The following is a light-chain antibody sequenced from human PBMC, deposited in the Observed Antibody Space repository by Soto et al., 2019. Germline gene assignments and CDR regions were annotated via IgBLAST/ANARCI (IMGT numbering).Light chain of an antibody. J-gene: IGKJ2*01. CDR2: NAA. CDR1: QGVSGY. Sequence: DIQMTQSPSSLSASVGDRVTITCRASQGVSGYLHWYQVKPGKAPKLLIYNAASLQSGVPSRFSGSGYGTGFTLTISSLQPEDFATYYCHQNYSTPPYTFGQGTTLEI. CDR3: HQNYSTPPYT. V-gene: IGKV1-39*01.